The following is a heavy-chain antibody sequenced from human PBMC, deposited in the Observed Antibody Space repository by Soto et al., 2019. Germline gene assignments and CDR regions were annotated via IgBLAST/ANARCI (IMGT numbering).Heavy chain of an antibody. CDR3: ELWFGESPN. V-gene: IGHV1-69*02. CDR1: GGTFSSYT. J-gene: IGHJ4*02. Sequence: QVQLVQSGAEVKKPGSSVKVSCKASGGTFSSYTISWVRQAPGQGLEWMGRIIPILGIANYAQKFQGRVTITADKSTSTANMELSSLRSEDTAGYYCELWFGESPNWGQGTLVTVSS. CDR2: IIPILGIA. D-gene: IGHD3-10*01.